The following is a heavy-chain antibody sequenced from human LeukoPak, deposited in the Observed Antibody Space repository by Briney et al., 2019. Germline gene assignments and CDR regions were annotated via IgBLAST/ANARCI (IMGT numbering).Heavy chain of an antibody. V-gene: IGHV4-4*02. D-gene: IGHD3-22*01. CDR1: GGSFRSNNW. J-gene: IGHJ4*02. CDR3: ARRIFGSSGYYGNFDY. Sequence: SETLSLTCAVSGGSFRSNNWWSWVRPPPGQGPEWIGEMYYSGSTNYNPSFRNRVTISMDKSKNQFSLRLNSVTAADTAVYYCARRIFGSSGYYGNFDYWGQGTLVTVSS. CDR2: MYYSGST.